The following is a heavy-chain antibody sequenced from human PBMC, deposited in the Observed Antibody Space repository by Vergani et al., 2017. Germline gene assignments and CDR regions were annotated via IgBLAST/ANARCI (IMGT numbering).Heavy chain of an antibody. CDR1: GYTFTDYY. Sequence: QVQLVQSGAEGNKPGASVKVSCKASGYTFTDYYMHLVRKAPGQGFEWMGWIKPNSGGAKYAQKFQGRVTMTRDTSISTAYMELSRLRSDDTAVYYCARDPRGYGGDPEDYYYGMDVWGQGTTVTVSS. V-gene: IGHV1-2*02. D-gene: IGHD2-21*02. J-gene: IGHJ6*02. CDR2: IKPNSGGA. CDR3: ARDPRGYGGDPEDYYYGMDV.